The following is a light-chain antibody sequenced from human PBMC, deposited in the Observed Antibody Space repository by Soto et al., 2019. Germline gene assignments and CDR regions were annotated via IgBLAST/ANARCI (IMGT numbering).Light chain of an antibody. CDR2: AAS. J-gene: IGKJ4*01. V-gene: IGKV1-16*01. CDR3: QQYKTYPFT. CDR1: QDIGTA. Sequence: DIQMTQSPSSLSASIGDRVTITCRANQDIGTALSWFQQKPGNAPKSLIYAASTLQSGVPSRFSGSGSGTDFILTISSLQPEDLATYHCQQYKTYPFTFGGGTKVEIK.